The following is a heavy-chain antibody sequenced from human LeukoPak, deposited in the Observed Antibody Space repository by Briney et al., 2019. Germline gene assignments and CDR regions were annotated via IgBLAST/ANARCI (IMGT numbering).Heavy chain of an antibody. V-gene: IGHV3-23*01. CDR2: INPSGGDT. D-gene: IGHD3-10*01. CDR3: AKAYNYGSGSYYSFFDN. J-gene: IGHJ4*02. Sequence: GGSLRLSCAASLFTFSSYAMTWVRQAPGKGLEWVSTINPSGGDTYYADSVRGRFTISRDNSKKTLYLQMDSLRAEDTAVYYCAKAYNYGSGSYYSFFDNWGQGTLVTDSS. CDR1: LFTFSSYA.